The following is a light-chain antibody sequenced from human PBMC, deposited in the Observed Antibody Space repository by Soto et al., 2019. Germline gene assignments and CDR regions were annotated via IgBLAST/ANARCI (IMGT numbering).Light chain of an antibody. Sequence: QSVLTQPASVSGSPGQSITISCTGTSSDVGGYNYVSWYQQHPGKAPNLMIYDVSNRPSGVSNRFSGSKSGNTASLTISGLQAEDEADYYCSSYTSSIYWVFGTGTKVTVL. J-gene: IGLJ1*01. CDR1: SSDVGGYNY. CDR3: SSYTSSIYWV. CDR2: DVS. V-gene: IGLV2-14*01.